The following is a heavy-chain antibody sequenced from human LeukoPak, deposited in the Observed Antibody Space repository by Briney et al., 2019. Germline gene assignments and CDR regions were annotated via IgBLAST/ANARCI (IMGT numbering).Heavy chain of an antibody. CDR2: IYDSGST. CDR3: ASQSISGSSLSYFDY. V-gene: IGHV4-59*01. Sequence: SSETLSPTCTVSGGSISSYYWSWIRQPPGEGLGWIGYIYDSGSTNYNPSLKSRVTISVDTSKNQCSLKVCSVTAADTAVYYCASQSISGSSLSYFDYWGQGTLVNVSS. D-gene: IGHD3-22*01. J-gene: IGHJ4*02. CDR1: GGSISSYY.